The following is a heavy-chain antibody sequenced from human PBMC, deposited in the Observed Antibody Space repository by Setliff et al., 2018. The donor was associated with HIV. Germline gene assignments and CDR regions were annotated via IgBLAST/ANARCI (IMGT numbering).Heavy chain of an antibody. V-gene: IGHV1-18*01. CDR3: ARDAGTDGPGAWVDP. Sequence: GASVKVSCKASGYIFSSHGVTWVRQAPGQGLEWMGWISGYNRITSYAQRLQGRLTLTTDPFAYTAYMELRNLTSDDTAIYYCARDAGTDGPGAWVDPWGQGTMVTVSS. CDR1: GYIFSSHG. J-gene: IGHJ5*02. D-gene: IGHD1-1*01. CDR2: ISGYNRIT.